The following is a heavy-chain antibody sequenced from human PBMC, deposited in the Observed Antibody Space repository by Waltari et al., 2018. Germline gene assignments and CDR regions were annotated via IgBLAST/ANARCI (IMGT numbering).Heavy chain of an antibody. Sequence: EVQLLESGGGLVQPGGSLRLSCAASGFTFRSYATSWFRQAPGKGLEWVSSISGSGAAIYYADSVKGRFTISRDNSKNTLYLQMISLRAEDTAVYYCAEAGLYVRDYYYDYSMGVWGQGTTVTVSS. CDR3: AEAGLYVRDYYYDYSMGV. CDR2: ISGSGAAI. D-gene: IGHD3-16*01. CDR1: GFTFRSYA. V-gene: IGHV3-23*01. J-gene: IGHJ6*02.